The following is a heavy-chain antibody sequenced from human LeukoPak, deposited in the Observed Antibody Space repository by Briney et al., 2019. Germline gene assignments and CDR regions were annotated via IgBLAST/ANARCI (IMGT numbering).Heavy chain of an antibody. CDR2: ISAYNGYT. CDR3: AREPTYYYDSSGYYHDAFDI. Sequence: ASVKVSCKASGYTFTSYGISWVRQAPGQRLGWVGWISAYNGYTNYAQKLQCRDTMATDTFKSTTYKELRSLRSDDTAVYYCAREPTYYYDSSGYYHDAFDIWGQGTMVTVSP. D-gene: IGHD3-22*01. V-gene: IGHV1-18*04. CDR1: GYTFTSYG. J-gene: IGHJ3*02.